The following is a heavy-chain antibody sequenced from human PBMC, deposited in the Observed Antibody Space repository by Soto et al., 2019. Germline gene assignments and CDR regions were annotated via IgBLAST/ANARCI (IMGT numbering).Heavy chain of an antibody. CDR3: ARHRGASYYMDV. CDR1: GVSISSSSYY. V-gene: IGHV4-39*01. D-gene: IGHD3-16*01. Sequence: SETLSLTCTVSGVSISSSSYYWGWIRQPPGKGLEWIGSIYYSGSTYYNPSLKSRVTISVDTSKNQFSLELSSVTAADTAVYYCARHRGASYYMDVWGKGTTVTVSS. CDR2: IYYSGST. J-gene: IGHJ6*03.